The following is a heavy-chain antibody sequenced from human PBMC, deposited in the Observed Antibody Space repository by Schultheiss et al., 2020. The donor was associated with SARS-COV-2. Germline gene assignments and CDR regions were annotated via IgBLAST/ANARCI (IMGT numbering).Heavy chain of an antibody. D-gene: IGHD3-16*01. CDR3: TRDNWEGPGGGPEVDGGVENDY. J-gene: IGHJ4*02. CDR1: GFTFSSYG. CDR2: ISSSSSTI. V-gene: IGHV3-48*01. Sequence: GESLKISCAASGFTFSSYGMHWVRQAPGKGLEWVSYISSSSSTIYYADSVKGRFTISRDNAKNSLYLQMNSLKTEDTAVYYCTRDNWEGPGGGPEVDGGVENDYWGQGTLVTVSS.